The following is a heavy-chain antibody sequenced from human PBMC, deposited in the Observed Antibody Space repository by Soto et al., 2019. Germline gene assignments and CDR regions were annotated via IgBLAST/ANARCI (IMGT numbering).Heavy chain of an antibody. CDR3: ARVRCFNGLCHTADYGMDV. CDR2: IIPISGTT. D-gene: IGHD2-8*01. CDR1: GDVFRSYG. J-gene: IGHJ6*02. Sequence: SVKVSCKASGDVFRSYGFNWVRQAPGQGLEWMGGIIPISGTTNYAQKFQGRVAITADESTDTVYMELSRLRSEDTAVYFCARVRCFNGLCHTADYGMDVWGQGTTVTVSS. V-gene: IGHV1-69*13.